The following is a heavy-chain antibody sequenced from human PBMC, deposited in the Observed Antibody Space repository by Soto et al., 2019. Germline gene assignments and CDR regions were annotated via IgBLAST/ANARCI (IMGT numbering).Heavy chain of an antibody. CDR2: INPSGGST. CDR3: ATTNQILYYFDY. Sequence: GASVKVSCKASGYTFTSYYMNWVRQAPGQGLEWMGIINPSGGSTSNAQKFQGRVTMTRDTSTSTVYMELSSLRSEDTAAYYCATTNQILYYFDYWGQGTLVTVSS. CDR1: GYTFTSYY. V-gene: IGHV1-46*01. J-gene: IGHJ4*02. D-gene: IGHD2-8*02.